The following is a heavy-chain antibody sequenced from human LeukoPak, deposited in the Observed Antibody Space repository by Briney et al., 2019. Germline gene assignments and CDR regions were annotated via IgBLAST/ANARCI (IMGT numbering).Heavy chain of an antibody. CDR2: SIPNLGTA. J-gene: IGHJ6*03. D-gene: IGHD5-12*01. CDR1: GGTVTSYG. CDR3: GRGARPPHYYYYMDV. Sequence: GASVKVSCKASGGTVTSYGIIGVRQAAGQGGEWRGGSIPNLGTANYAQKCKVRGTNTPDKETRTANMELSSLRSADTAVYYCGRGARPPHYYYYMDVCGKGPTVTVSS. V-gene: IGHV1-69*06.